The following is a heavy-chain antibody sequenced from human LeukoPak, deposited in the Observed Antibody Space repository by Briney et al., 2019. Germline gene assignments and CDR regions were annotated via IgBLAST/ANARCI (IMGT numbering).Heavy chain of an antibody. D-gene: IGHD2-2*01. Sequence: GGSLRLSCAASGFTFSRDSMNWVRQAPGKGLEAVSSISPSGNYIYYADSVEGGFTISKDNAKTLLYLQLNSLRAEDTAVYYCARDLSSSTSCYSYWGQGPLVTVSS. CDR2: ISPSGNYI. V-gene: IGHV3-21*01. CDR3: ARDLSSSTSCYSY. J-gene: IGHJ4*02. CDR1: GFTFSRDS.